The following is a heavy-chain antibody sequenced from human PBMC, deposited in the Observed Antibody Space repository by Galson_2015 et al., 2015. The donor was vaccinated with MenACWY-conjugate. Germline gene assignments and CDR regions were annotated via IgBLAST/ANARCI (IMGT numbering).Heavy chain of an antibody. CDR1: GLTFSSCW. CDR2: INRDGSST. CDR3: ARDPERGDGYVLDY. J-gene: IGHJ4*02. V-gene: IGHV3-74*01. Sequence: SLRLSCAASGLTFSSCWMYWVRQAPGKGLVWVAHINRDGSSTSYADSVKGRFTISRDNAKNMLYLQMNSLRAEDTAVYYCARDPERGDGYVLDYWGQGTLVTVSS. D-gene: IGHD5-24*01.